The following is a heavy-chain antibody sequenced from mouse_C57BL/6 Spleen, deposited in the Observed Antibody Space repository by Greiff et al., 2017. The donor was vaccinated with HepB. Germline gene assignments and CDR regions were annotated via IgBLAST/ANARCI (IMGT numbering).Heavy chain of an antibody. CDR2: IDPSDSYT. CDR1: GYTLTSYW. V-gene: IGHV1-50*01. D-gene: IGHD3-2*02. Sequence: VQLQQPGAELVKPGASVKLSCKASGYTLTSYWMQWVKQRPGQGLEWIGEIDPSDSYTNYNQKFKGKATLTVDTSSSTAYMQLSSLTSEDSAVYYCARRATAQALDYWGQGTTLTVSS. J-gene: IGHJ2*01. CDR3: ARRATAQALDY.